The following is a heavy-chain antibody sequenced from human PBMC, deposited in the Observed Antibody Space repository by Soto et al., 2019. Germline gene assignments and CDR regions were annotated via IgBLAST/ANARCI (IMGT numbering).Heavy chain of an antibody. CDR1: GASIHNDGYF. CDR2: IHNSGSP. Sequence: QVQLQESGPGLVRPSQTLSLTCSVSGASIHNDGYFWSWIRQSPEKGLEWIGHIHNSGSPYNNPSRRGXXTXPXDTSMNQFSLALPSVTAADPAIYYRARGSTTEKVDSWGQGILVTVSS. J-gene: IGHJ4*02. CDR3: ARGSTTEKVDS. V-gene: IGHV4-30-4*01.